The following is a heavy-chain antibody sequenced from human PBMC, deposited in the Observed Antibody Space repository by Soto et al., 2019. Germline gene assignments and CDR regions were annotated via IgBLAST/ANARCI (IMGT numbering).Heavy chain of an antibody. CDR3: AKVSSSGWSHYYYYGMDV. J-gene: IGHJ6*02. CDR1: GFTFSSYG. Sequence: GGSLRLSCAASGFTFSSYGMHWVRQAPGKGLEWVAVISYDGSNKYYADSVKGRFTISRDNSKNTLYLQMDSLRAEDTAVYYCAKVSSSGWSHYYYYGMDVWGQGTTVTVSS. CDR2: ISYDGSNK. V-gene: IGHV3-30*18. D-gene: IGHD6-19*01.